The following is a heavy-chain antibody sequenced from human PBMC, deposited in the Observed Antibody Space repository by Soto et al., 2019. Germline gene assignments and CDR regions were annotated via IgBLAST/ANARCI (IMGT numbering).Heavy chain of an antibody. D-gene: IGHD2-21*01. CDR3: PRGRYRDGGGHWLANLPFDH. J-gene: IGHJ4*01. V-gene: IGHV3-23*01. Sequence: LRLSCAASGFTFNSYVMTWVRQAPGEGLEWVSSISRSGRGSAYYADSVKGRFTISRDNSENTLFLQMNNLRDEDTALYYSPRGRYRDGGGHWLANLPFDHLGLETLVNVSS. CDR1: GFTFNSYV. CDR2: ISRSGRGSA.